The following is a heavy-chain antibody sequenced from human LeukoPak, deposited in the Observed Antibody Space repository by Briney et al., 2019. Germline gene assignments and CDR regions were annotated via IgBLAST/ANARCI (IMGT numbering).Heavy chain of an antibody. CDR2: IWYDGSNK. V-gene: IGHV3-33*08. CDR1: GFTFSSYG. CDR3: AREGPRGNSQFDY. D-gene: IGHD2/OR15-2a*01. J-gene: IGHJ4*02. Sequence: GGSLRLSCAASGFTFSSYGMHWVRQAPGKGLEWVALIWYDGSNKYYSDSVKGRLTISRDNSKNTLYLQMNSLRAEDTAVYYCAREGPRGNSQFDYWGQGTLVTVSS.